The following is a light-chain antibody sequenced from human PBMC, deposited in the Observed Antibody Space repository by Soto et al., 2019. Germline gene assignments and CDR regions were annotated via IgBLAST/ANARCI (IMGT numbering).Light chain of an antibody. Sequence: QSVLNQPPSASGTPGQRVTISCSGSSSNIGSNTVNWYQQLPGTAPKLLIYSNNQRPSGVPDRFSGSKSGTSASLAISGLQSEDEADYYCAAWDDSLNACYVFGTGTKVTVL. V-gene: IGLV1-44*01. J-gene: IGLJ1*01. CDR3: AAWDDSLNACYV. CDR1: SSNIGSNT. CDR2: SNN.